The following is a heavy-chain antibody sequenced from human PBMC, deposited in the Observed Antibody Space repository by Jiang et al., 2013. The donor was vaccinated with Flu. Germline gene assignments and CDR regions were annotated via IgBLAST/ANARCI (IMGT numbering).Heavy chain of an antibody. D-gene: IGHD1-1*01. Sequence: CTFSGFSLSTDGMCVSWIRQSPGKALEWLALIDWDGDEYYSTSLTTRLTISKDTSKNQVLLTMTNMDPVDTGTYYCARMQLHTTSAGYFDSWGQGSLVTVSS. CDR2: IDWDGDE. J-gene: IGHJ4*02. CDR3: ARMQLHTTSAGYFDS. V-gene: IGHV2-70*13. CDR1: GFSLSTDGMC.